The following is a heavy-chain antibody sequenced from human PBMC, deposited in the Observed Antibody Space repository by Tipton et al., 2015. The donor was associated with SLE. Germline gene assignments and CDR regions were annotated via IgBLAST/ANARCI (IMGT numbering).Heavy chain of an antibody. Sequence: SLRLSCAASGFTFSGSAMHWVRQASGKGLEWVGRIRSKANSYATAYAASVKGRFTISRDDSKNTAYLQMNSLRAEDTAVYYCAKDRGIIAFGYWGQGTLVTVSS. CDR3: AKDRGIIAFGY. CDR2: IRSKANSYAT. D-gene: IGHD3-10*01. J-gene: IGHJ4*02. V-gene: IGHV3-73*01. CDR1: GFTFSGSA.